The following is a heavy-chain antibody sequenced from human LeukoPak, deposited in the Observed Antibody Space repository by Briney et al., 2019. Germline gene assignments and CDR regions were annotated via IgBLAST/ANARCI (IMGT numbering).Heavy chain of an antibody. CDR3: ARDSGWYEGPAPDAFDI. J-gene: IGHJ3*02. CDR1: GFTFSSYS. D-gene: IGHD6-19*01. CDR2: ISSSSSYI. V-gene: IGHV3-21*01. Sequence: GGSLRLSCAASGFTFSSYSINWVRQAPGKGLEWVSSISSSSSYIYYADSVKGRFTISRDNAKNSLYLQMNSLRAEDTAVYYCARDSGWYEGPAPDAFDIWGQGTMVTVSS.